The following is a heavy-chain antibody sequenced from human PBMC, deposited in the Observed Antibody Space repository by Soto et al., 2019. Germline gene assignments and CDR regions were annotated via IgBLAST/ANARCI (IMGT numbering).Heavy chain of an antibody. CDR2: ISGSGGST. CDR1: GFTFSSYA. Sequence: GGSLRLSCAASGFTFSSYAMSWVRQAPGKGLEWVSAISGSGGSTYYADSVKGRFTISRDNSKNTLYLQMNSLRAEDTAVYYCAKGPRFLEWLLNVDFDYWGQGTLVTVSS. CDR3: AKGPRFLEWLLNVDFDY. V-gene: IGHV3-23*01. D-gene: IGHD3-3*01. J-gene: IGHJ4*02.